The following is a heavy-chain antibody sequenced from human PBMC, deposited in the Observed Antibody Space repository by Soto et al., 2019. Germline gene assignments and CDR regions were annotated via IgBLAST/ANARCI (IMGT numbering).Heavy chain of an antibody. Sequence: QVQLVQSGAEVKKPGSSVKVSCKASGGTFSSYAISWVRQAPGQGLEWMGGIIPIFGTANYAQKCQGRVTITADESTSTAYMELSSLGSEDTAVYYCARATGCISTSCYYYYGMDVWGQGTTVTVSS. D-gene: IGHD2-2*01. CDR1: GGTFSSYA. CDR2: IIPIFGTA. CDR3: ARATGCISTSCYYYYGMDV. V-gene: IGHV1-69*12. J-gene: IGHJ6*02.